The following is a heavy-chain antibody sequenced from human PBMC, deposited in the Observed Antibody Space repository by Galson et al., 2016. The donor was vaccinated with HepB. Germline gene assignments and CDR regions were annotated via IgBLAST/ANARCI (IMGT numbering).Heavy chain of an antibody. J-gene: IGHJ6*02. D-gene: IGHD1-7*01. CDR1: GFTFYSYG. CDR2: ISYDGSNK. CDR3: AKGRKELGEGYGMDV. Sequence: SLRLSCAASGFTFYSYGMYWVRQPPGKGLELVASISYDGSNKYYSDSVKGRFTVSRDDSKNTLYLQMDSLRAEDTAVYYCAKGRKELGEGYGMDVWGQGTTVTVSS. V-gene: IGHV3-30*18.